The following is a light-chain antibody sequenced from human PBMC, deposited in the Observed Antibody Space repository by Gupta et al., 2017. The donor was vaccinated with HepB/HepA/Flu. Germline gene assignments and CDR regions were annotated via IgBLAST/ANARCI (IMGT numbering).Light chain of an antibody. CDR1: QSVGSN. Sequence: EIVMTQSPATLSVSPGERATLSCRASQSVGSNLAWYQQKPGQTPRLLINGTSTRANGLPARFSGSGSGTEFTLTISSLQSEDFAVYYCLQDNNYPRTFGQGTXLEIK. CDR3: LQDNNYPRT. J-gene: IGKJ1*01. CDR2: GTS. V-gene: IGKV3-15*01.